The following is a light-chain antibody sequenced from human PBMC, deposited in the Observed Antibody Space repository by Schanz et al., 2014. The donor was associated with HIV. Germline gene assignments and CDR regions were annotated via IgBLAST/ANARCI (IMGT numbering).Light chain of an antibody. J-gene: IGLJ1*01. V-gene: IGLV1-40*01. CDR3: QSYGSSLSGPYV. Sequence: QSVLTQPPSVSGAPGQRITISCSGSSSNIGAGRDVQWFQQLPGAAPKLLIYGDFDRPSGVPARFSASKSGTSASLVITGLQAEDEGDYYCQSYGSSLSGPYVFGTGTKLTVL. CDR1: SSNIGAGRD. CDR2: GDF.